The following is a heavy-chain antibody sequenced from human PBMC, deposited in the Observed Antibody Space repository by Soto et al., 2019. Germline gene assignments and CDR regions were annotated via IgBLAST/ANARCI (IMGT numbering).Heavy chain of an antibody. CDR3: ARGGGYCSSTSCSSFDY. D-gene: IGHD2-2*01. Sequence: SETLSLTCTVSGGSISSYYWSWIRQPPGKGLEWIGYIYYSGSTNYNPSLKSRVTISVDTSKNQFSLKLSSVTAADTAVYYCARGGGYCSSTSCSSFDYWGQGTLVTVSS. CDR1: GGSISSYY. V-gene: IGHV4-59*01. J-gene: IGHJ4*02. CDR2: IYYSGST.